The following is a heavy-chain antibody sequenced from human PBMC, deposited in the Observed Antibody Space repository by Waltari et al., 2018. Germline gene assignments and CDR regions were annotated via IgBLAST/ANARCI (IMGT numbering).Heavy chain of an antibody. D-gene: IGHD4-17*01. V-gene: IGHV4-4*07. CDR1: GGSIRSYY. CDR3: ARESGDYSPFDN. Sequence: QVQLQESGPGLVKPLETLSLTCSVSGGSIRSYYWSCIRQPAGKGLEWIGHIFTSGITKYNPSLKSRVTMSVDTSKNQFSLELTSVTAADTAVYYCARESGDYSPFDNWGQGTLVTVSS. CDR2: IFTSGIT. J-gene: IGHJ4*02.